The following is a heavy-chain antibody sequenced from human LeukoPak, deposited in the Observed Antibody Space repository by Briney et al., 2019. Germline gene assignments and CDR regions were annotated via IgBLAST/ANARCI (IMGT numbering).Heavy chain of an antibody. V-gene: IGHV4-39*07. CDR3: ARAASGDAVDYYGSGRRFYSYYMDV. J-gene: IGHJ6*03. Sequence: SETLSLTCTVSGGSINNNNYYWGWIRQPPGKGLEWIGSIYYSGSTCYNPSLKSRVTMSVDTSKKQFSLNLSSVTAADTAVYYCARAASGDAVDYYGSGRRFYSYYMDVWGKGTTVTISS. CDR1: GGSINNNNYY. D-gene: IGHD3-10*01. CDR2: IYYSGST.